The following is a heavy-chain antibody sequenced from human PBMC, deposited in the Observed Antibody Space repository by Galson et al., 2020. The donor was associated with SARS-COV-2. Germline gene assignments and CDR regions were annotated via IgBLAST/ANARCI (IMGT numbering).Heavy chain of an antibody. Sequence: HGESLKISCKGSGYSFTSYWIGWVRQMPGKGLEWMGIIYPGDSDTRYSPSFHGQVTISATKSITTPYLQWSSLKASDTAMYYCARAPMITVGGIIAQYCPGWFDPWGQGTLVTVSS. CDR3: ARAPMITVGGIIAQYCPGWFDP. V-gene: IGHV5-51*01. CDR1: GYSFTSYW. D-gene: IGHD3-16*02. J-gene: IGHJ5*02. CDR2: IYPGDSDT.